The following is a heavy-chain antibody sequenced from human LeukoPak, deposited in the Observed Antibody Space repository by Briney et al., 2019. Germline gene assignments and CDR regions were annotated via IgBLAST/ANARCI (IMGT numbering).Heavy chain of an antibody. V-gene: IGHV3-33*01. CDR1: GFTFSSYG. CDR2: IWYDGSNK. D-gene: IGHD4-17*01. CDR3: ARGNLRTNNWFDS. Sequence: GGSLRLSCAASGFTFSSYGMHWVRQAPGKGLEWVAVIWYDGSNKYYADSVKGRFTISRDNSKNTLYLQMNSLRAEDTAVYYCARGNLRTNNWFDSWGQGTLVTVSS. J-gene: IGHJ5*01.